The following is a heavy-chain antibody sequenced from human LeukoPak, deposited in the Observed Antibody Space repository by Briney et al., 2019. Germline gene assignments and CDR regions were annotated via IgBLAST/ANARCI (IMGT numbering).Heavy chain of an antibody. CDR3: ARGLGYDILTGYDY. CDR1: GYTFTGYY. J-gene: IGHJ4*02. CDR2: INPNSGGT. Sequence: GASVKVSCKASGYTFTGYYMHWVRQAPGQGLEWMGWINPNSGGTNYAQKFQGWVTMTRDTSISTAYMELSRLRSDDTAVYYCARGLGYDILTGYDYWGQGTLVTVSS. V-gene: IGHV1-2*04. D-gene: IGHD3-9*01.